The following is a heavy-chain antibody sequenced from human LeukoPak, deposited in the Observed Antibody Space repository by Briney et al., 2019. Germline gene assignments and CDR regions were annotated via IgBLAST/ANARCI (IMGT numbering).Heavy chain of an antibody. CDR3: AKGVVAATHRYYYYYYGMDV. J-gene: IGHJ6*04. CDR1: GGTFSSYA. D-gene: IGHD2-15*01. V-gene: IGHV1-69*13. CDR2: IIPIFGTA. Sequence: GASVKVSCKASGGTFSSYAISWVRQAPGQGLEWVGGIIPIFGTANYAQKFQGRVTITADESTSTAYMELSSLRSEDTAVYYCAKGVVAATHRYYYYYYGMDVCGKGTTVTVFS.